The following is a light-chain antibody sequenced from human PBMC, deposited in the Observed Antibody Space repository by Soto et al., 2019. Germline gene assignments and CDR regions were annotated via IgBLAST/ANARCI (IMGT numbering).Light chain of an antibody. CDR3: QKYNNWPIT. V-gene: IGKV3-15*01. CDR1: QNVLSN. Sequence: DIAMMQSPATLSVSPGEIATLSCRASQNVLSNLAWYQQKTGQAPRLLIYGESTRATGLPDRFSGSGSGTQLNLTISRLQSEDFAVYYCQKYNNWPITFGQGTRLEIK. J-gene: IGKJ5*01. CDR2: GES.